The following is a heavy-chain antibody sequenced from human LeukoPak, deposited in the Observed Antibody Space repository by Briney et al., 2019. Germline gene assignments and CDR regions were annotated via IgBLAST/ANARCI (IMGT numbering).Heavy chain of an antibody. CDR2: ISYDGSNK. V-gene: IGHV3-30-3*01. J-gene: IGHJ4*02. Sequence: GGSLRLSCAASGFTFSSYAMHWVRQAPGKGLEWVAVISYDGSNKYYADSVKGRFTISRDNSKNTLYLQMNSLRAEDTAVYYCARARIAARREFDYWGQGTLVTVSS. CDR1: GFTFSSYA. CDR3: ARARIAARREFDY. D-gene: IGHD6-6*01.